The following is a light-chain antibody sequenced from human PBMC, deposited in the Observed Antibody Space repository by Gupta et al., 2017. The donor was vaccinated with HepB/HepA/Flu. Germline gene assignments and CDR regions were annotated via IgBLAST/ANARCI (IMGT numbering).Light chain of an antibody. J-gene: IGKJ5*01. CDR1: QSVSSY. CDR3: QQRSNWPHIIT. Sequence: EIVLPQSPATLSLSPGGRATLSCRASQSVSSYIAWYQQKPGQTPRLLIYDASNRATGIPARFSGCGSGTDFTLTIGSLEPEDFALYYGQQRSNWPHIITNGQGTRLEIK. V-gene: IGKV3-11*01. CDR2: DAS.